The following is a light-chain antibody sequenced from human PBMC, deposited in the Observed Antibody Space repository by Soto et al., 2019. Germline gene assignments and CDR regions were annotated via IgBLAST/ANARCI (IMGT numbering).Light chain of an antibody. CDR1: SSDVGGYNY. CDR2: EVS. Sequence: QSVLTQPPSASGSPGQSVTISCTGTSSDVGGYNYVSWYQRHPGKAPKLMIFEVSERPSGVPDRFVGSKSGNTASLTVSGLQAEDEADYYCSSYAGSNHYVFGSGTKVTVL. CDR3: SSYAGSNHYV. J-gene: IGLJ1*01. V-gene: IGLV2-8*01.